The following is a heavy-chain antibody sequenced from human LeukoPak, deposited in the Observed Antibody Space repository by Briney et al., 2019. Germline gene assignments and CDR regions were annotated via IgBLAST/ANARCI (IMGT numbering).Heavy chain of an antibody. CDR3: ARGADGGTPGDY. D-gene: IGHD4-23*01. J-gene: IGHJ4*02. V-gene: IGHV4-34*01. Sequence: SETLSLTCAVYGGSFSGYYWSWIRQPPGKGLEWIGEINHSGSTNYNPSLKSRVTISVDTSKNQFSLKLSSVTAADTAVYYCARGADGGTPGDYGAQEPLVTVS. CDR1: GGSFSGYY. CDR2: INHSGST.